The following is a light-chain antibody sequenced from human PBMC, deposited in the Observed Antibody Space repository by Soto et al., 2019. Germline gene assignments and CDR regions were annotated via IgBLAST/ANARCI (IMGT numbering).Light chain of an antibody. J-gene: IGKJ1*01. CDR2: KAS. Sequence: DIQMTQSPSTLSASVGDRVTITCRASQSVSSWLAWYQQKPGKAPKLLIYKASSLESGVPSRFSGSGSGTEFTLTISSLQPDDFATYSCQQYDSYSWTVGQGTKVEIK. V-gene: IGKV1-5*03. CDR1: QSVSSW. CDR3: QQYDSYSWT.